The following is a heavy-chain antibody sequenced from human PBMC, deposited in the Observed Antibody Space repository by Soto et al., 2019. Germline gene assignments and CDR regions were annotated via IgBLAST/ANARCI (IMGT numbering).Heavy chain of an antibody. D-gene: IGHD6-25*01. CDR3: ARTYSSDPGEYNWFDP. CDR2: IIPIFGTA. J-gene: IGHJ5*02. CDR1: GGTFSSYA. V-gene: IGHV1-69*01. Sequence: QVQLVQSVAEVKKPGSSVNVSCKASGGTFSSYAISWVRQAPGQVLEWMGGIIPIFGTANYAQKFQGRVTITADESTSTAYMELSSLRSEDTAVYYCARTYSSDPGEYNWFDPWGQGTLVTVSS.